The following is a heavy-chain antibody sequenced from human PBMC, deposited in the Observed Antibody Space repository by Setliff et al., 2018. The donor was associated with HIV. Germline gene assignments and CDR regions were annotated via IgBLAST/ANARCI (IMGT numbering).Heavy chain of an antibody. Sequence: PSETLSLTCYVTDDPISSYYWSWVRQPAGKGLEWIGSIYFTGSSDNNPSLKSRVTLSVDTSKHQFSLKLSSVTAADTAVYYCARVQMAYAAFDVWGQGTMVTVS. CDR3: ARVQMAYAAFDV. J-gene: IGHJ3*01. CDR1: DDPISSYY. CDR2: IYFTGSS. V-gene: IGHV4-59*01. D-gene: IGHD4-17*01.